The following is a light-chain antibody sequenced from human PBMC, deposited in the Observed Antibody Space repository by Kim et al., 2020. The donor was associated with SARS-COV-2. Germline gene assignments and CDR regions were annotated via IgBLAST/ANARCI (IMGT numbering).Light chain of an antibody. CDR2: DVS. Sequence: GQSITISCTGTSSDVGAYNYVSWYQQHPGKAPKLMIYDVSNRPSGVSNRFSGSKSGNTASLTISGLQADDEADYYCSSYTSSTTLVFGGGTQLTVL. CDR3: SSYTSSTTLV. V-gene: IGLV2-14*03. J-gene: IGLJ2*01. CDR1: SSDVGAYNY.